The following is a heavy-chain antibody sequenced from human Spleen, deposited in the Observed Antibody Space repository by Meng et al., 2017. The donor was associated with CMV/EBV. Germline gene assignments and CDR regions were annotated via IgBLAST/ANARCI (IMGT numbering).Heavy chain of an antibody. CDR3: AREARLYSGAYWGNWFDT. J-gene: IGHJ5*02. Sequence: FSDSSMSWIRQAPGKGLEWISCISSGGSTVYYADSVKGRFTISRDNAENSLYLQMNSLRVEDTAVYYCAREARLYSGAYWGNWFDTWGQGTLVTVSS. D-gene: IGHD1-26*01. CDR2: ISSGGSTV. CDR1: FSDSS. V-gene: IGHV3-11*01.